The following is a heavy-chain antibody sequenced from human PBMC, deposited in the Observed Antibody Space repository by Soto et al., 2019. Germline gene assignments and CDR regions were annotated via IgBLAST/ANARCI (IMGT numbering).Heavy chain of an antibody. CDR1: GGSISSYY. V-gene: IGHV4-59*07. D-gene: IGHD6-13*01. Sequence: QVQLQESGPGLVKPSDTLSLTCTVSGGSISSYYWIWIRQPPGKGLEYIGYIYYRGSTNYNPSLKSRVTMSVDTSRTQFSLKVNSVTAADTAVYYCARQQLLPFYYALDVWGQGTTVTVSS. J-gene: IGHJ6*02. CDR2: IYYRGST. CDR3: ARQQLLPFYYALDV.